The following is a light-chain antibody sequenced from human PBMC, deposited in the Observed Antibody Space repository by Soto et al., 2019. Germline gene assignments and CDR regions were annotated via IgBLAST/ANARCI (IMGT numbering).Light chain of an antibody. CDR2: SNN. Sequence: QSVLTQPPSASGTPGQRVTISCSGSSSNIGSNTVNWYHQLPGTAPKLLLYSNNQRPSGVPDRFSGSKSGTSASLAISGLQSGDEADYSCAAWDDSLNGPVFGGGTTLTVL. CDR3: AAWDDSLNGPV. J-gene: IGLJ2*01. V-gene: IGLV1-44*01. CDR1: SSNIGSNT.